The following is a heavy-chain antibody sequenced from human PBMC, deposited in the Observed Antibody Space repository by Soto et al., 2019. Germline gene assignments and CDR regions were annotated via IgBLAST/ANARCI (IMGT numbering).Heavy chain of an antibody. Sequence: GVSLRLSCAASGFTFSSFGMHWVRQAPGTGLEWVALISYDGSNKYYADSVKGRFTISRDNSKNTLYLQMNSLRAEDTAVYYCAKDLIVGATTVSGVFDYWGQGTLVTVSS. V-gene: IGHV3-30*18. J-gene: IGHJ4*02. D-gene: IGHD1-26*01. CDR1: GFTFSSFG. CDR2: ISYDGSNK. CDR3: AKDLIVGATTVSGVFDY.